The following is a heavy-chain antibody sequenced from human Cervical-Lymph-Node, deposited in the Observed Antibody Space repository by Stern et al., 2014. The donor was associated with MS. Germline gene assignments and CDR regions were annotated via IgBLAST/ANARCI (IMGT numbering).Heavy chain of an antibody. CDR2: IYYSGST. CDR1: GGSISNYY. V-gene: IGHV4-59*01. J-gene: IGHJ4*02. CDR3: ARTTANGSMDY. D-gene: IGHD1-26*01. Sequence: DQLVESGPGLVKPSETLSLTCTVSGGSISNYYWSWIRQPPGRGLEWIAYIYYSGSTNYNPSLKSRVTISVDTSKNQFSLKLSSVTAADTAVYYCARTTANGSMDYWGRGTLVTVSS.